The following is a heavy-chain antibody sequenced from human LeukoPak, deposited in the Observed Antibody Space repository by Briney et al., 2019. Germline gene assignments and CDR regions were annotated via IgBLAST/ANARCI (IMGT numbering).Heavy chain of an antibody. Sequence: SETLSLTCTVSPGSISRYYWSWIRQPPGKGLEWIGYIHYSGSTNYNPSLKSRVTISVDTSKNQFSLKLSSVTAADTAVYYCARRDDGGTTYWGQGTLVTVSS. CDR3: ARRDDGGTTY. V-gene: IGHV4-59*01. J-gene: IGHJ4*02. CDR2: IHYSGST. CDR1: PGSISRYY. D-gene: IGHD4-23*01.